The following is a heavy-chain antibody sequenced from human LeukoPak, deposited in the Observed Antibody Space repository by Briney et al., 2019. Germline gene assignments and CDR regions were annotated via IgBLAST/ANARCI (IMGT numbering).Heavy chain of an antibody. CDR3: ARAGGVKTAALDLDY. CDR1: GGSISDYS. CDR2: IYYSGSA. V-gene: IGHV4-59*01. J-gene: IGHJ4*02. D-gene: IGHD6-25*01. Sequence: PSETLSLTCTVSGGSISDYSRSWNRQPPGQGLAWIGNIYYSGSANHNPSLKSRVTISRDTSKNQFSLKLTSVTTADTAVYYCARAGGVKTAALDLDYWGQGTLVTVSS.